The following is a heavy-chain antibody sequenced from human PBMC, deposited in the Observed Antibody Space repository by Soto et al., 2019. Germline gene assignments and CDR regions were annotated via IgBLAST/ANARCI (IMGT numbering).Heavy chain of an antibody. Sequence: GGSLRLSCAASGFTFSSYSMNWVRQAPGKGLEWVSYISSSSSTIYYADSVKGRFTISRDNAKNSLYLQMNSLRDEDTAVYYCARKNTDKSSSRDFGYFQHWGQGTLVTVSS. D-gene: IGHD2-2*01. CDR1: GFTFSSYS. V-gene: IGHV3-48*02. CDR2: ISSSSSTI. CDR3: ARKNTDKSSSRDFGYFQH. J-gene: IGHJ1*01.